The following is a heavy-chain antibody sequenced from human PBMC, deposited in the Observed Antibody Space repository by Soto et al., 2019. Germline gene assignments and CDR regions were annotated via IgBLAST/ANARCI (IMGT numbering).Heavy chain of an antibody. D-gene: IGHD1-26*01. Sequence: QVHLVQSGAEVKKPGASVKVSCRASGYTFTAYSMHWVRQAPGQGLEWMGWINPNHGGTDSAQKFQGRVTLTRDTSTSTFYMELSSLRSDDTAVYFCARSRYSGRLGYFDMWGQGTMVTVSS. CDR2: INPNHGGT. CDR3: ARSRYSGRLGYFDM. V-gene: IGHV1-2*02. CDR1: GYTFTAYS. J-gene: IGHJ3*02.